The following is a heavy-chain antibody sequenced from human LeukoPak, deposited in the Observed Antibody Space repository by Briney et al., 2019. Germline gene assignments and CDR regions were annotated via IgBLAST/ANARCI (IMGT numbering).Heavy chain of an antibody. Sequence: ASVKVSFKAFGYTFTIYDINWVRQATGQGGEWMGWMNPNSGDTGYAQKFQGRVTMTRTPSISTAYMELSSLRSEDTAVYYCARNVRDTGSFDYWGQGILVTVSS. V-gene: IGHV1-8*01. CDR2: MNPNSGDT. J-gene: IGHJ4*02. CDR3: ARNVRDTGSFDY. D-gene: IGHD3-10*01. CDR1: GYTFTIYD.